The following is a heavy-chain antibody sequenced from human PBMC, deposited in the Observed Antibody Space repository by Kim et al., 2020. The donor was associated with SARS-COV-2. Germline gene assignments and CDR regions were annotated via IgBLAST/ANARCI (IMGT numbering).Heavy chain of an antibody. D-gene: IGHD1-20*01. Sequence: GGSLRLSCAASGFTFSSYSMNWVRQAPGKGLEWVSSISSSSSYIYYADSVKGRFTISRDNAKNSLYLQMNSLRAEDTAVYYCAREYNWNHRPDSAAAFDIWGQGTMVTVSS. V-gene: IGHV3-21*01. CDR3: AREYNWNHRPDSAAAFDI. J-gene: IGHJ3*02. CDR2: ISSSSSYI. CDR1: GFTFSSYS.